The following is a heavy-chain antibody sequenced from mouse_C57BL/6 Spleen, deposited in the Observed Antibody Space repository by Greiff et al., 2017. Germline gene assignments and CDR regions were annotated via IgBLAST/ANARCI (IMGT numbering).Heavy chain of an antibody. Sequence: LMASGPERVKPGASVKISCKASGYSFTDYNMNWVKQSNGKSLEWIGVINPNYGTTSYNQKFKGKATLTVDQSSSTAYMQLNSLTSEDSAVYYCAREDSSGSWFAYWGQGTLVTVSA. V-gene: IGHV1-39*01. D-gene: IGHD3-2*02. CDR1: GYSFTDYN. CDR2: INPNYGTT. CDR3: AREDSSGSWFAY. J-gene: IGHJ3*01.